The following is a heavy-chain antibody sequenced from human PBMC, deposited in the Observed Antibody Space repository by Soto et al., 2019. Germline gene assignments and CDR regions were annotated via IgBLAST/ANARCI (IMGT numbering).Heavy chain of an antibody. Sequence: SETLSLTCTVPGGSISSGDYYWSWVRQPPGKGLEWIGYIYYSGSTYYNPSLKSRVTISVDTSKNQFSLKLSSVTAADTAVYYCARAEFGGVIVYDPWGQRTLVTVS. D-gene: IGHD3-16*02. CDR3: ARAEFGGVIVYDP. V-gene: IGHV4-30-4*01. CDR1: GGSISSGDYY. J-gene: IGHJ5*02. CDR2: IYYSGST.